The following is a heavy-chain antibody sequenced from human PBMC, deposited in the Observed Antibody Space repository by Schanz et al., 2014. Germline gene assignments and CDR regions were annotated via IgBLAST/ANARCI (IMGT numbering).Heavy chain of an antibody. CDR2: ISAYNGNT. V-gene: IGHV1-18*01. CDR1: RYTFTSYG. CDR3: ARGGYSSGWYDRDIAHFDY. J-gene: IGHJ4*02. D-gene: IGHD6-19*01. Sequence: QGQLVQSGPEVKEPGASVKVSCEASRYTFTSYGINWVRQAPGQGLEWMGWISAYNGNTNYAQKLQGRVTMTTDTSTSTAYMELRSLRSDDTAVYYCARGGYSSGWYDRDIAHFDYWGQGTLVTVSS.